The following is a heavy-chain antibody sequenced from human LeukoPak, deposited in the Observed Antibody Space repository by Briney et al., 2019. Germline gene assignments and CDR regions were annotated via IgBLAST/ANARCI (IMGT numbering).Heavy chain of an antibody. J-gene: IGHJ3*02. D-gene: IGHD3/OR15-3a*01. Sequence: GGSLRLSCAASGFTVSNNYMSWVRQAPGRGLEWVSVIFSGGSTYYADSVKGRFTISRDNSKNTLFLQMNGLRVEDTAVYYCVREGPRGLAFDIWGQGTMVTVSS. CDR2: IFSGGST. V-gene: IGHV3-53*01. CDR3: VREGPRGLAFDI. CDR1: GFTVSNNY.